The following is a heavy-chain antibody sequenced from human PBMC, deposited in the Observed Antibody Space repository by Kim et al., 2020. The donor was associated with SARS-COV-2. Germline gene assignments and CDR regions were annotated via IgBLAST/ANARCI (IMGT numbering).Heavy chain of an antibody. CDR3: VKAYYDFWSGYYHDAFDI. Sequence: KGRFTISRDNSKNTLYLQRSSLRAEDTAVYYCVKAYYDFWSGYYHDAFDIWGQGTMVTVSS. J-gene: IGHJ3*02. D-gene: IGHD3-3*01. V-gene: IGHV3-64D*06.